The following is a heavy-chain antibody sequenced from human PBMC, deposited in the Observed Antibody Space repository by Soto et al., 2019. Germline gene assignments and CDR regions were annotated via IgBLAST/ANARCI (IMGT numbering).Heavy chain of an antibody. V-gene: IGHV3-11*01. J-gene: IGHJ4*02. D-gene: IGHD3-22*01. CDR3: TRSDYDTSGYTDY. Sequence: QVHPVESGGGLVKPGGSLRLSCAASGFAFSAYYMSWIRQAPGKGLEWLSYISESGTTIYYADSVKGRFTISRDNAKNSLYLQMNSLRAEDTAVYYCTRSDYDTSGYTDYWGQGTLVTVSS. CDR2: ISESGTTI. CDR1: GFAFSAYY.